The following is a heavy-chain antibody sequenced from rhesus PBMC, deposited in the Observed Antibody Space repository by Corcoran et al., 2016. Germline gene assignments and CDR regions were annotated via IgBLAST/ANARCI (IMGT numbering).Heavy chain of an antibody. D-gene: IGHD6-25*01. Sequence: QLQLQESGPGLVKPSETLSVTCAVSGGSISSSYWSWIRQAPGKGLEWIGYIYGSGSSTNYNPSLKSRFTLSVDTSKNQLSLKLSFVTAADTAVYYCASEDGGIAAAGYWGQGVLVTVSS. V-gene: IGHV4-169*02. CDR2: IYGSGSST. CDR3: ASEDGGIAAAGY. CDR1: GGSISSSY. J-gene: IGHJ4*01.